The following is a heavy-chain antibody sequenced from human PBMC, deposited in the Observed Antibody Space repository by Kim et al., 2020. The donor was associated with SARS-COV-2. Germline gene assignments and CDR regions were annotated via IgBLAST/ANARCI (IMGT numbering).Heavy chain of an antibody. Sequence: SETLSLTCTVSGGSISSSSYYWGWIRQPPGKRLEWIGRIYYSGSTYYNPSLKSRVTISVDTSKNQFSLKLSSVTAADTAVYYCARSDYGDDYWGQGTLVTVSS. D-gene: IGHD4-17*01. J-gene: IGHJ4*02. V-gene: IGHV4-39*01. CDR1: GGSISSSSYY. CDR2: IYYSGST. CDR3: ARSDYGDDY.